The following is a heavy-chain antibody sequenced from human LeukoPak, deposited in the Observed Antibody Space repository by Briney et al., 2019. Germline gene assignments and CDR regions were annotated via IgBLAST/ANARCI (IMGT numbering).Heavy chain of an antibody. CDR2: ISAHDGNT. D-gene: IGHD2-21*02. CDR3: ARAWIMVTSRLDF. J-gene: IGHJ4*02. Sequence: ASVKVSCKASGYTFTNHGITWVRQAPGQGLEWMGWISAHDGNTNYAQKLQGRVTMTTDTSTSIACMELRSLRSDDTAMYYCARAWIMVTSRLDFWGQGTLVTVSS. CDR1: GYTFTNHG. V-gene: IGHV1-18*01.